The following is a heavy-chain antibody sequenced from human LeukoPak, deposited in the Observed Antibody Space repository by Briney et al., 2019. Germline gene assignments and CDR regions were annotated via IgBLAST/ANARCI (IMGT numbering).Heavy chain of an antibody. CDR2: MNPNSGNT. CDR3: ARGGDTIFGVVTYYYYYYGMDV. CDR1: GYTFTSYD. J-gene: IGHJ6*02. Sequence: ASVEVSCKASGYTFTSYDINWVRQATGQGLEWMGWMNPNSGNTGYAQKFQGRVTMTRNTSISTAYMELSSLRSEDTAVYYCARGGDTIFGVVTYYYYYYGMDVWGQGTTVTVSS. D-gene: IGHD3-3*01. V-gene: IGHV1-8*01.